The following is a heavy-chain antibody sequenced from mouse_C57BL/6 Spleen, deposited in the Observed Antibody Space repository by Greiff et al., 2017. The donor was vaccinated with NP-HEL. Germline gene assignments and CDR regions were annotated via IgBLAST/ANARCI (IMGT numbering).Heavy chain of an antibody. CDR1: GYTFTSYW. CDR3: ARLWDEVYFAY. CDR2: INPSNGGT. D-gene: IGHD4-1*01. V-gene: IGHV1-53*01. J-gene: IGHJ2*01. Sequence: QVQLQQPGTELVKPGASVKLSCKASGYTFTSYWMHWVKQRPGQGLEWIGNINPSNGGTNYNEKFKSKATLTLDKSSSTAYMQLSSLTSEASAFFYCARLWDEVYFAYWGQGTTLTVSS.